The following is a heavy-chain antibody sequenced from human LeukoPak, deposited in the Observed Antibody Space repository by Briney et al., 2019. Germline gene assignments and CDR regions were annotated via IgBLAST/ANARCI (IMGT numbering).Heavy chain of an antibody. J-gene: IGHJ4*02. CDR1: GGSFSGYY. CDR2: IIPSGST. D-gene: IGHD2-8*02. CDR3: ARGWGVLAIDY. Sequence: SDTLSLTCAVYGGSFSGYYCSWIRQPPGKGLEWIGEIIPSGSTNYNPSLMSRVTMFVATSNTQSSLMVSSVTAAETAVYYCARGWGVLAIDYWGQGTLVTVSS. V-gene: IGHV4-34*01.